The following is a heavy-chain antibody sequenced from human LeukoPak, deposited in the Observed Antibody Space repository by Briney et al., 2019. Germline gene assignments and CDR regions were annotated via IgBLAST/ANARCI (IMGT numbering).Heavy chain of an antibody. CDR3: ARDRRWFGDASGDWFDP. D-gene: IGHD3-10*01. J-gene: IGHJ5*02. V-gene: IGHV4-38-2*02. Sequence: PSETLSLTCVVSGYSITSGYYWGWIRQPPGKGLEWIGSIYHSGSTYYNPSLKSRVTISVDTSKNQFSLKLSSVTAADTAVYYCARDRRWFGDASGDWFDPWGQGTLVTVSS. CDR2: IYHSGST. CDR1: GYSITSGYY.